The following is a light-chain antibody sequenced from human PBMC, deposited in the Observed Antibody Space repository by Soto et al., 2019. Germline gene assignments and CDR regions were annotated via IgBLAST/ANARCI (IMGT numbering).Light chain of an antibody. CDR2: SNN. CDR1: SSNIGGTNY. J-gene: IGLJ2*01. V-gene: IGLV1-47*02. Sequence: LTQPPSASGTPGQRVFISCSGSSSNIGGTNYAYWYQQLPGAAPKLLMHSNNLRPSGVPERISGSKSGTSASLAISGLRSEDEAVYYCASWDDRLGAVIFGGGTKGTVL. CDR3: ASWDDRLGAVI.